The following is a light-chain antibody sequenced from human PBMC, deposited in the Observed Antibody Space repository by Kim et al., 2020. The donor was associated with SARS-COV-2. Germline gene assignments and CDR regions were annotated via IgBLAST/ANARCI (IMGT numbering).Light chain of an antibody. J-gene: IGLJ3*02. CDR1: SLRSFF. CDR3: SSRDNSGNRWL. Sequence: GKTVRKTGKGDSLRSFFASWFQQKPGQATLLVIFGENTRPSGIPDRFSASSSGNTASLTITGAQAEDEADYYCSSRDNSGNRWLCGGGTQLTVL. CDR2: GEN. V-gene: IGLV3-19*01.